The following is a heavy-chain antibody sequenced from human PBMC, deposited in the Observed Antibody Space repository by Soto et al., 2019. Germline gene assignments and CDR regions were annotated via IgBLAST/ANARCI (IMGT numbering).Heavy chain of an antibody. Sequence: QVLLVQSGADVKKPGSSVKVSCKASGGTFSSYAISWVRQAPGQGLEWMGGIIPIFGKPNYAQKFQGRVTITADESTSTAYMELSSLRSEDTAVYYCARGYYYDSRDSNYYVMDVWGQGTTVTVSS. CDR2: IIPIFGKP. CDR3: ARGYYYDSRDSNYYVMDV. J-gene: IGHJ6*02. V-gene: IGHV1-69*01. CDR1: GGTFSSYA. D-gene: IGHD3-22*01.